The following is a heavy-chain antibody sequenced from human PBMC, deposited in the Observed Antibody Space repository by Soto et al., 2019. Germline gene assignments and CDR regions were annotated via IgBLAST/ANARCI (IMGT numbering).Heavy chain of an antibody. V-gene: IGHV4-59*08. D-gene: IGHD3-10*01. CDR2: INYDGYS. CDR1: GGSITNYY. Sequence: QVQLQESGPGLVKPSETLSLTCTVSGGSITNYYCSWFRQPPGKGLEWIGYINYDGYSAYNLSLKRRVTLSRDASRSQFSLMLESVTATDTDVYYCAGLGFGPLHGLVDVWGPGTTVIVSS. J-gene: IGHJ6*02. CDR3: AGLGFGPLHGLVDV.